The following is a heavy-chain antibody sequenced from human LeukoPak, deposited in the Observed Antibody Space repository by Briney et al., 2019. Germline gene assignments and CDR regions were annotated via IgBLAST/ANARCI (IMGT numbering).Heavy chain of an antibody. J-gene: IGHJ1*01. CDR1: GGSFSGYY. CDR2: INHSGST. V-gene: IGHV4-34*01. Sequence: SETLSLTCAVYGGSFSGYYWSWIRQPPGKGLEWIGEINHSGSTNYNPSLKSRVTISVDTSKNQFSLKLSSVTAADTAVYYCARRRIQLWLHSAYFQHWGQGTLVTVSS. D-gene: IGHD5-18*01. CDR3: ARRRIQLWLHSAYFQH.